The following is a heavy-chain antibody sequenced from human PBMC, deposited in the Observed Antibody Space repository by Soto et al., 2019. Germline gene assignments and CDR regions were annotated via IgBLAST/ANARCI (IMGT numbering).Heavy chain of an antibody. D-gene: IGHD2-2*02. CDR3: ASAAPADIVDYGMDV. Sequence: EASVKVSCKASGGTFSSYAISWVRQAPGQGLEWMGGIIPIFGTANYAQKFQGRVTITADESTSTAYMELSSLRSEDTAVYYCASAAPADIVDYGMDVWGQGTTVTVSS. J-gene: IGHJ6*02. CDR1: GGTFSSYA. CDR2: IIPIFGTA. V-gene: IGHV1-69*13.